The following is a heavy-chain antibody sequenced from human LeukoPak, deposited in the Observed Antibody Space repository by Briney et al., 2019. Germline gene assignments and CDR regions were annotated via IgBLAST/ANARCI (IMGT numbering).Heavy chain of an antibody. J-gene: IGHJ4*02. Sequence: SVKVSCKASGFTFTSSAMQWVRQARGQRLEWIGWIAVGSGNTNYAQKFQERVTITRDMSTSTAYMELSSLRSEDTAVYYCAANLKGYCTNGVCGFDYWGQGTLVTVSS. D-gene: IGHD2-8*01. CDR2: IAVGSGNT. V-gene: IGHV1-58*02. CDR1: GFTFTSSA. CDR3: AANLKGYCTNGVCGFDY.